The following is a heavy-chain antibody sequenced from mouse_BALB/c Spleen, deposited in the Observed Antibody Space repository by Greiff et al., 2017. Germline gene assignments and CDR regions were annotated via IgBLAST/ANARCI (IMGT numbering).Heavy chain of an antibody. J-gene: IGHJ4*01. CDR2: IWWDDDK. Sequence: QVTLKVSGPGILQPSQTLSLTCSFSGFSLSTSGMGVGWIRQPSGKGLEWLAHIWWDDDKRYNPALKSRLTISKDTSSNQVFLKIASVDTADTATYYCARTYYRYDGDMDYWGQGTSVTVSS. CDR1: GFSLSTSGMG. V-gene: IGHV8-8*01. D-gene: IGHD2-14*01. CDR3: ARTYYRYDGDMDY.